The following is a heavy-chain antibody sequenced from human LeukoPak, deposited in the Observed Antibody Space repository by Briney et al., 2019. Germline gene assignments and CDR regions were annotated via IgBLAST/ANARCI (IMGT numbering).Heavy chain of an antibody. CDR2: INPNSGGT. J-gene: IGHJ4*02. CDR3: ARGVGGNARWRNFDWSKKIPMRDYFDY. D-gene: IGHD3-9*01. CDR1: GYTFTSYD. Sequence: ASVKVSCKAYGYTFTSYDINWVRQATGQGLEWMGWINPNSGGTNYAQKFQGRVTMTRDTSITTAYMDLSRLRSDDTAVYYCARGVGGNARWRNFDWSKKIPMRDYFDYWGQGTLVTVSS. V-gene: IGHV1-2*02.